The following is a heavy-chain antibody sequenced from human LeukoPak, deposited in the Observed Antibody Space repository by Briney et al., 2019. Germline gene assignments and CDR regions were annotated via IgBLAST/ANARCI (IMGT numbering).Heavy chain of an antibody. J-gene: IGHJ3*02. CDR3: ARSTVSVITRGTFDI. D-gene: IGHD3-22*01. CDR2: IYHSGST. Sequence: SETLSLTCTVSGGSVSSGSYYWSWVRQPPGKGLEWIGEIYHSGSTNYNPSLKSRVTMSVDNSENHFSLKLSSVTAADTALYYCARSTVSVITRGTFDIWGQGTMVTVSS. CDR1: GGSVSSGSYY. V-gene: IGHV4-61*03.